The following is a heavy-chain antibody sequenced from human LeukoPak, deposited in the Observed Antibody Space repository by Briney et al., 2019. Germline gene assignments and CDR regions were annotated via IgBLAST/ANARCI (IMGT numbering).Heavy chain of an antibody. V-gene: IGHV1-2*02. D-gene: IGHD2-21*02. Sequence: ASVKVSCKASGYTFTDYFIHWVRQAPGQGLEWMGWINPNIGDASYAQKFQDRVTMTRDRSINTAYMELSRLTSDDTAVYYCARMGLDGGDSIGFDSWGQGTLVTVSS. CDR1: GYTFTDYF. CDR3: ARMGLDGGDSIGFDS. CDR2: INPNIGDA. J-gene: IGHJ5*01.